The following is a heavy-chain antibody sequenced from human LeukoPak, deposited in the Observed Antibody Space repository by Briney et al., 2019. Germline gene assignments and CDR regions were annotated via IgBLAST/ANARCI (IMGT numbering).Heavy chain of an antibody. V-gene: IGHV1-69*05. CDR2: IIPIFGTA. CDR3: ARGRKNYYYYYMDV. Sequence: ASVKVSCKASGGTFSSYAISWVRQAPGQGLEWMGGIIPIFGTANYAQKFQGRVTITRNTSISTAYMELSSLRSEDTAVYYRARGRKNYYYYYMDVWGKGTTVTVSS. CDR1: GGTFSSYA. J-gene: IGHJ6*03.